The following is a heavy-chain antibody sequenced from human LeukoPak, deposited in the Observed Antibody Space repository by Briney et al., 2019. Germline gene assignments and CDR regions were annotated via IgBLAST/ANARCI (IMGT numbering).Heavy chain of an antibody. CDR2: IGSRGSAI. D-gene: IGHD1-7*01. CDR1: GFTFSSYE. V-gene: IGHV3-48*03. J-gene: IGHJ3*01. Sequence: GGSLRLSCTASGFTFSSYEMNWVRQAPGKGLEWVSYIGSRGSAIYYADSVKGRFTISRDNARNSLYLQMNSLRAEDTAVYYCARVGYNWNYVADTWGQGTMVTVSP. CDR3: ARVGYNWNYVADT.